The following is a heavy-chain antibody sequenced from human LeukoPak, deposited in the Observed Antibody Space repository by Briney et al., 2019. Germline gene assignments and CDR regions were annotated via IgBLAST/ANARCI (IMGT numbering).Heavy chain of an antibody. D-gene: IGHD4-23*01. V-gene: IGHV3-30-3*01. CDR1: GFTFSSYA. Sequence: GGSLRLSCAASGFTFSSYAMHWVRQAPGKGLEWVAVISYDGYNKYHADSVKGRFTISRDNSKNTLYLQMNSLRAEDTAAYYCARDLGWSFDYWGQGTLVTVSS. CDR2: ISYDGYNK. CDR3: ARDLGWSFDY. J-gene: IGHJ4*02.